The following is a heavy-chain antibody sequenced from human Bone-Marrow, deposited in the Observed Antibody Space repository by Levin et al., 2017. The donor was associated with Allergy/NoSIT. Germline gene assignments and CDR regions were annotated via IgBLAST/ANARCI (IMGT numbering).Heavy chain of an antibody. V-gene: IGHV3-21*01. D-gene: IGHD3-22*01. CDR3: ASWAMYHYDRSAFDYFYYAMDV. J-gene: IGHJ6*02. CDR1: GILFSSYD. Sequence: GESLKISCAASGILFSSYDMNWVRQAPGKGLEWVSSISAAGNYIYYADSVKGRFTISRDNAKNSLFLQMNSLRAEDTAVYYCASWAMYHYDRSAFDYFYYAMDVWGQGTTVTVSS. CDR2: ISAAGNYI.